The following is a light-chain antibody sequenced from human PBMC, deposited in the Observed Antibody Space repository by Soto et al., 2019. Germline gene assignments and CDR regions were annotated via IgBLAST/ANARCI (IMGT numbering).Light chain of an antibody. Sequence: QSALTQPRSVSGSPGQSVTISCTGTSSDVGGYNYVSWYQQHPGKAPKLMIYDVSKRPSGVPDRFSGSKSGNTASLTISGLQAEDEADYYCCSYPGNYTSLCGNGTKVTVL. J-gene: IGLJ1*01. CDR2: DVS. CDR1: SSDVGGYNY. V-gene: IGLV2-11*01. CDR3: CSYPGNYTSL.